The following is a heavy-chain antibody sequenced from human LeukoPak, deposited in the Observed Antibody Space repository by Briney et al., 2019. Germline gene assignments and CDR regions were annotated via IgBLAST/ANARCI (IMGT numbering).Heavy chain of an antibody. CDR3: ARDPTHYGERYYFDY. CDR1: GFTFSSYS. V-gene: IGHV3-30*03. J-gene: IGHJ4*02. D-gene: IGHD4-17*01. CDR2: ISYDGSNK. Sequence: GGSLRLSCAASGFTFSSYSMNWVRQAPGKGLEWVAVISYDGSNKYYADSVKGRFTISRDNSKNTLYLQMNSLRAEDTAVYYCARDPTHYGERYYFDYWGQGTLVTVSS.